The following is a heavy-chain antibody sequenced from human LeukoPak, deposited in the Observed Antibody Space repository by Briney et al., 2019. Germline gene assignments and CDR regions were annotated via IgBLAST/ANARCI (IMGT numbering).Heavy chain of an antibody. D-gene: IGHD3-22*01. CDR3: AWGPPAGYCDSSGYHYYGMDI. Sequence: GASVKVSCKASGGTFSSYAISWVRQAPGQGLEWMGRIIPILGIANYAQKFRGRVTITADKSMSTAYMELSSLRSEDTAVYYCAWGPPAGYCDSSGYHYYGMDIWGQGTTVTVSS. CDR2: IIPILGIA. V-gene: IGHV1-69*04. CDR1: GGTFSSYA. J-gene: IGHJ6*02.